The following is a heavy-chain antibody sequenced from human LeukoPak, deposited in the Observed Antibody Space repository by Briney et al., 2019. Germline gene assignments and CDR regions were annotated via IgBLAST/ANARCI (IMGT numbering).Heavy chain of an antibody. CDR3: ARALQYYYYGMDV. CDR2: INHSGST. CDR1: GGSFSGYY. Sequence: SETLSLTCAVYGGSFSGYYWSWIRQLPGKGMEWIGEINHSGSTNYNPSLKGRVTISVDTSKNQFSLKLSSVTAADTAVYYCARALQYYYYGMDVWGQGTTVTVSS. V-gene: IGHV4-34*01. J-gene: IGHJ6*02.